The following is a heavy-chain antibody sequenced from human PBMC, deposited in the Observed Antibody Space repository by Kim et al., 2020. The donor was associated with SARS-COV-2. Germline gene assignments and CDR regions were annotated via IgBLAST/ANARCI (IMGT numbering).Heavy chain of an antibody. Sequence: GGSLRLSCAASGFTFSSYWMTWVRQGLGKGLEWVGHIKQDGSGKSYVDSVKGRFTISRDNAKNSLYLQMNSLRAEDTAVYYCMGGPAGDYWGQGPLVTV. J-gene: IGHJ4*02. CDR3: MGGPAGDY. CDR1: GFTFSSYW. V-gene: IGHV3-7*03. CDR2: IKQDGSGK.